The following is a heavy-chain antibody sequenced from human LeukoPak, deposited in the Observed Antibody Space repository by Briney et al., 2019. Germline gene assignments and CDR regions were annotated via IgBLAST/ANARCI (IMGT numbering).Heavy chain of an antibody. CDR2: IDPRGSNT. CDR3: ARLEGADYFDY. V-gene: IGHV5-10-1*01. CDR1: GYSFTSYW. D-gene: IGHD1-1*01. Sequence: GESLKISCKGSGYSFTSYWITWVRQMPGKGLEWMGRIDPRGSNTNYSPSFQGHVTISADKSITTAFLQWTSLKASDTAMYYCARLEGADYFDYWGQGTLVTVSS. J-gene: IGHJ4*02.